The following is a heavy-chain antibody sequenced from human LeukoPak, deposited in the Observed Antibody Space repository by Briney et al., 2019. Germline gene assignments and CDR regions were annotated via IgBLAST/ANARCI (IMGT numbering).Heavy chain of an antibody. V-gene: IGHV1-2*02. J-gene: IGHJ4*02. CDR1: GYTFTGYY. Sequence: GASVKVSCKASGYTFTGYYMHWVRQAPGQGLEWMGWINPNSGGTNYAQKFQGRVTMTRDTSISTAYMELSRLRSDDTAVYYCARGPWGTMVQGVTNPLDYWGQGTLVTVSS. D-gene: IGHD3-10*01. CDR2: INPNSGGT. CDR3: ARGPWGTMVQGVTNPLDY.